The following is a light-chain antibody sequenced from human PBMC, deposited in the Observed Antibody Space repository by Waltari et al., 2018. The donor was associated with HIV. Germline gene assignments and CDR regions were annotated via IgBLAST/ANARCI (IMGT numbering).Light chain of an antibody. CDR3: QQSYDTPYT. CDR2: ASA. CDR1: QSVDVY. J-gene: IGKJ2*01. Sequence: DIQKTQSPYSLAASVGDTVTITCRASQSVDVYVNWYQHKPGKAPKLLIFASASLQSVVPSRFSGSISGTDFSLTITGLQPVDFATYCCQQSYDTPYTFGQGTNLEIK. V-gene: IGKV1-39*01.